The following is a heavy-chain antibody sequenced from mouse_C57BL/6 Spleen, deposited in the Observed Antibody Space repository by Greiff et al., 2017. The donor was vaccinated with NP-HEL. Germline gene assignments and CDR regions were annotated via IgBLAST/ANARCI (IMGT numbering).Heavy chain of an antibody. V-gene: IGHV1-50*01. Sequence: QVQLQQPGAELVKPGASVKLSCKASGYTFTSYWMQWVKQRPGQGLEWIGEIDPSDSYTNYNQKFKGKATLTVDTSSSTAYMQLSSLTSEDSAVYYCARRSNYDFDYWGKGTTLTVSS. D-gene: IGHD2-5*01. CDR3: ARRSNYDFDY. J-gene: IGHJ2*01. CDR2: IDPSDSYT. CDR1: GYTFTSYW.